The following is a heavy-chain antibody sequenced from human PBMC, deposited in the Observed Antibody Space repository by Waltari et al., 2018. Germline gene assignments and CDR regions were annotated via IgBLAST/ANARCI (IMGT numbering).Heavy chain of an antibody. Sequence: QVQLVQSGAEVKKPGASVKVSCKASGYTFTSYYMHWVRQAPGQGLEWMGIINPSGGSTSYAQKFQGQVTMTWDTSTSTVYMELSSLRSEDTAVYYCARAGTGDAFDIWGQGTMVTVSS. J-gene: IGHJ3*02. CDR1: GYTFTSYY. CDR2: INPSGGST. CDR3: ARAGTGDAFDI. V-gene: IGHV1-46*01.